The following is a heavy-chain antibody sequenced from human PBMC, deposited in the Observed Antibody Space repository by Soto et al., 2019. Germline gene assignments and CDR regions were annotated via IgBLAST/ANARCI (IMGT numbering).Heavy chain of an antibody. Sequence: SETLSLTCIVSFASFRSNSYHWVWIRQPPGKGLEWIGSISYTGTTYYSPSLKSRVTISADTSKKQFSLKLDSATAADTAVYYCARLVVVAPVANVWGQGTLVTVSS. V-gene: IGHV4-39*01. D-gene: IGHD2-15*01. J-gene: IGHJ4*02. CDR2: ISYTGTT. CDR3: ARLVVVAPVANV. CDR1: FASFRSNSYH.